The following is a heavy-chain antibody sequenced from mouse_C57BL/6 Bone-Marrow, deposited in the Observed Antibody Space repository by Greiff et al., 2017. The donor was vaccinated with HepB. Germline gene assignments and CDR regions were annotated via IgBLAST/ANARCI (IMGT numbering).Heavy chain of an antibody. D-gene: IGHD2-4*01. J-gene: IGHJ4*01. CDR3: ARYGYDYDVGAMDY. V-gene: IGHV1-64*01. CDR1: GYTFTSYW. Sequence: QVQLQQPGAELVKPGASVKLSCKASGYTFTSYWMHWVKQRPGQGLEWIGMIHPNSGSTNYNEKFKSKATLTVDKSSSTAYMQLSSLTSEDSAVYYCARYGYDYDVGAMDYWGQGTSVTVSS. CDR2: IHPNSGST.